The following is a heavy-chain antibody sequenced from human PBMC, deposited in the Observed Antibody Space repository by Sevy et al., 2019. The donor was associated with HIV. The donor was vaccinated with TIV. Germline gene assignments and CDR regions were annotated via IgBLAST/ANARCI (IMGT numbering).Heavy chain of an antibody. CDR1: GYSISSGYY. Sequence: SETLSLTCTVSGYSISSGYYWGWIRQPPGKGLEWIGSIYHSGSTYYNPSLKSRVTISVDTSKNQFSLKLSSVTAADTAVYYCARKKNYYGSGSYSYYYGMDVWGQGTTVTVSS. V-gene: IGHV4-38-2*02. CDR2: IYHSGST. D-gene: IGHD3-10*01. J-gene: IGHJ6*02. CDR3: ARKKNYYGSGSYSYYYGMDV.